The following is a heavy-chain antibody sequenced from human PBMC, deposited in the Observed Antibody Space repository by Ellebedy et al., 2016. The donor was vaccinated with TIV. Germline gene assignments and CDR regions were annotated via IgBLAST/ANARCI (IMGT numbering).Heavy chain of an antibody. J-gene: IGHJ4*02. CDR1: GFTFSSYG. CDR3: AKDLRVRGVINEYYFDY. CDR2: ISYDGSNK. D-gene: IGHD3-10*01. V-gene: IGHV3-30*18. Sequence: GGSLRLSXAASGFTFSSYGMHWVRQAPGKGLEWVAVISYDGSNKYYADSVKGRFTISRDNSKNTLYLQMNSLRAEDTAVYYCAKDLRVRGVINEYYFDYWGQGTLVTVSS.